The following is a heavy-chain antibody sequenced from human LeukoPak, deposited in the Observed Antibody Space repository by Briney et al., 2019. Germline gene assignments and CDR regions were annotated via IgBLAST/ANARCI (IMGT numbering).Heavy chain of an antibody. D-gene: IGHD2-2*01. Sequence: GGSLRLSCAASGFTFSSYAMSWVRQAPGKGLEWVAVISYDGSNKYYADSVKGRFTISRDNSKNTLYLRMNSLRAEDTAVYYCARGTSGTNYGMDVWGQGTTVTVSS. CDR1: GFTFSSYA. CDR3: ARGTSGTNYGMDV. J-gene: IGHJ6*02. V-gene: IGHV3-30-3*01. CDR2: ISYDGSNK.